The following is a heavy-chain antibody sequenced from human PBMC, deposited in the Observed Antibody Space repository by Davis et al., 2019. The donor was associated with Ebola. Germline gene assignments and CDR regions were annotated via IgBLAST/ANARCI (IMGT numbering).Heavy chain of an antibody. V-gene: IGHV1-8*01. CDR2: MNPNSGNT. J-gene: IGHJ5*02. CDR3: ATAAPIVARTGRFDP. D-gene: IGHD5-12*01. CDR1: GYTFTSYD. Sequence: AASVKVSCKASGYTFTSYDINWVRQATGQGLEWMGWMNPNSGNTGYAQKFQGRVTMTRNTSISTAYMELSSLRSEDTAVYYCATAAPIVARTGRFDPWGQGTLVTVSS.